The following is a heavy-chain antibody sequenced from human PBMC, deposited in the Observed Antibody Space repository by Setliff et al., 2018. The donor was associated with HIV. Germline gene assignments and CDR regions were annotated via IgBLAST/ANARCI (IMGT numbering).Heavy chain of an antibody. V-gene: IGHV3-33*06. CDR1: GFTFTNHA. CDR2: IWFDGSRK. CDR3: AKDGLAGYFES. D-gene: IGHD1-1*01. J-gene: IGHJ4*02. Sequence: PGGSLRLSCATSGFTFTNHAMHWVRPAPGKGLEGVAVIWFDGSRKYYADSVKGRFTISRDTSNNTLYLQMNSLKAEDTAVYYCAKDGLAGYFESWGLGTLVTVSS.